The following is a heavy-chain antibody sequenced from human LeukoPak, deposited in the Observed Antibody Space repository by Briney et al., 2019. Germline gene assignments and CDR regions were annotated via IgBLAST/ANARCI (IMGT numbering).Heavy chain of an antibody. Sequence: GGSLRLSCAASGFTFSSYSMNWVRQAPGKGLEWVSSISSSSSYIYYADSVKGRFTISRDNAKNSLYLQMNSLRAEDTAVYYCARAVHCSGGSCSSTGIDYWGQGTLVTVSS. J-gene: IGHJ4*02. CDR1: GFTFSSYS. D-gene: IGHD2-15*01. CDR2: ISSSSSYI. V-gene: IGHV3-21*01. CDR3: ARAVHCSGGSCSSTGIDY.